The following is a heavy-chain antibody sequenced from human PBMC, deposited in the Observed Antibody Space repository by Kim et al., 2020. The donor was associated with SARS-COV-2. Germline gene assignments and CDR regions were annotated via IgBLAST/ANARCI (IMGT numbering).Heavy chain of an antibody. CDR3: APSSGTTLAGFDC. Sequence: YADSGKGRFTSARDKSKNTLYLQTSSLRAEDTAVYYCAPSSGTTLAGFDCWGQGTLVTVSS. D-gene: IGHD1-7*01. V-gene: IGHV3-23*01. J-gene: IGHJ4*02.